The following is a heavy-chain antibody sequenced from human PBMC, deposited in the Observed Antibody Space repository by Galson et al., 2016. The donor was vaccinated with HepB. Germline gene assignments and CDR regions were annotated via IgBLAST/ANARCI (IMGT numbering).Heavy chain of an antibody. J-gene: IGHJ4*02. D-gene: IGHD4-17*01. V-gene: IGHV4-30-2*01. CDR2: IYQSGTT. CDR1: GGSINSGDYS. Sequence: TLSLTCAVSGGSINSGDYSWSWIRQPPGKGLEWIGYIYQSGTTYYNPSLKSRVSISLDRSKNQFSLRLNSVTAADTAVYFCARFYGDYVDKWGQGTLVTVSS. CDR3: ARFYGDYVDK.